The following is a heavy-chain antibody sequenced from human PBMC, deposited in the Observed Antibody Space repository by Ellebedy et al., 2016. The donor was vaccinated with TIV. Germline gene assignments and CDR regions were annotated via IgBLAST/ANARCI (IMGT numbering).Heavy chain of an antibody. V-gene: IGHV3-23*01. CDR1: GFTFSSYA. D-gene: IGHD3-22*01. CDR2: ISNTGSRT. J-gene: IGHJ4*02. CDR3: AKGRGGGSDSSAPRYYFDY. Sequence: GESLKISCAASGFTFSSYAMSWVRQAPGKGLEWVSTISNTGSRTYYADPVEGRLIISRDNSKKPLYLQMNSLRAEDTAVYYCAKGRGGGSDSSAPRYYFDYWGLGTLVTVSS.